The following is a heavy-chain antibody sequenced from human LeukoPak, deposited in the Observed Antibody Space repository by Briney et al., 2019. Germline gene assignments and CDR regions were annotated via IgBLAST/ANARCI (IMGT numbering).Heavy chain of an antibody. D-gene: IGHD1-7*01. V-gene: IGHV3-74*01. CDR2: INSDGSST. Sequence: GGSLRLSCAASGFTFSTYAMSWVRQAPGKGLVWVSRINSDGSSTSYADSVKGRFTISRDNAKNTLYLQMNSLRVEDTAVYYCARVHRITGTTNDYWGQGTLVTVSS. CDR3: ARVHRITGTTNDY. J-gene: IGHJ4*02. CDR1: GFTFSTYA.